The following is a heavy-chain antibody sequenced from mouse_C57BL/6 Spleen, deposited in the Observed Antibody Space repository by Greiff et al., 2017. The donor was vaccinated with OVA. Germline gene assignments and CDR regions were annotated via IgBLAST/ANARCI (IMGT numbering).Heavy chain of an antibody. Sequence: EVQLQQSGPELVKPGASVKISCKASGYTFTDYYMNWVKQSPGKSLEWIGDINPNNGGTSYNQKFKGKATLTVDKSSSTAYMELRSLTSEDSAVYYCAKPLRYYDYDGYFDVWGTGTTVTVSS. D-gene: IGHD2-4*01. CDR3: AKPLRYYDYDGYFDV. CDR1: GYTFTDYY. V-gene: IGHV1-26*01. J-gene: IGHJ1*03. CDR2: INPNNGGT.